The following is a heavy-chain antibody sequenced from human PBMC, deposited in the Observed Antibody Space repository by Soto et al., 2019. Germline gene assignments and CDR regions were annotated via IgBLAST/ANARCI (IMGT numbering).Heavy chain of an antibody. J-gene: IGHJ4*02. V-gene: IGHV5-51*01. CDR2: IYPGDSET. CDR1: GYSFTTYW. Sequence: GESLKISCKASGYSFTTYWIGWVRQVPGKGLEWMGIIYPGDSETKYSPDFEGQVTISADRSTNTAYLQLRSLRASDTAMYYCARLGFPGAIYFDSWGLGTLVTVSS. CDR3: ARLGFPGAIYFDS.